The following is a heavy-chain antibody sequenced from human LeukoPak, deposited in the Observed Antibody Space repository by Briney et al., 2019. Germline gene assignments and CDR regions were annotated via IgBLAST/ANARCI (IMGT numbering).Heavy chain of an antibody. J-gene: IGHJ6*03. CDR3: ARAPGYFQGYMDV. V-gene: IGHV3-64*01. D-gene: IGHD2/OR15-2a*01. Sequence: WGSLRLSCAASGFTFSSYAMHWVSQAPGKGLEYVSAISSNGGNTYYANSVKGRFTISRDNSKNTLYLQMGSLRAEDMAVYYCARAPGYFQGYMDVWGKGTTVTISS. CDR2: ISSNGGNT. CDR1: GFTFSSYA.